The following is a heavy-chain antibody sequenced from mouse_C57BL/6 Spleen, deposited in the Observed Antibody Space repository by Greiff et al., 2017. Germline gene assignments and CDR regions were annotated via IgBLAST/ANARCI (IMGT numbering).Heavy chain of an antibody. CDR1: GYSFTDYN. V-gene: IGHV1-39*01. D-gene: IGHD1-1*01. CDR3: ARDGYGSPFFDY. J-gene: IGHJ2*01. CDR2: INPNYGTT. Sequence: EVQVVESGPELVKPGASVKISCKASGYSFTDYNMNWVKQSNGKSLEWIGVINPNYGTTSYNQKFKGKATLTVDQSSSTAYMQLNSLTSEDSAVYYLARDGYGSPFFDYWGQGTTLTVSS.